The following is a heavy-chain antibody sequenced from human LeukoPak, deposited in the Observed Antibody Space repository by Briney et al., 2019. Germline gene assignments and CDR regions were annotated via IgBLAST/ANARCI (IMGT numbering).Heavy chain of an antibody. J-gene: IGHJ5*02. D-gene: IGHD2-2*01. V-gene: IGHV4-4*02. CDR1: GGSISSSNW. Sequence: SGTLSLTCAVSGGSISSSNWWSWVRQPPGKGLERIGEIYHSGSTNYNPSLESRVTISVDKSKNQFSLKLSSVTAADTAVYYCARDKVVPAANPARWFDPWGQGTLVTVSS. CDR3: ARDKVVPAANPARWFDP. CDR2: IYHSGST.